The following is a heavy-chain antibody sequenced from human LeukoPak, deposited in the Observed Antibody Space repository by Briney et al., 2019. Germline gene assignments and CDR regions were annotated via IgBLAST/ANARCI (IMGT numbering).Heavy chain of an antibody. CDR2: ISGSGATT. J-gene: IGHJ4*02. D-gene: IGHD1-26*01. CDR3: AKDQSRVGASDPFDY. CDR1: GFTFSSCA. V-gene: IGHV3-23*01. Sequence: GSLRLSCAASGFTFSSCAMTWVRQAPGKGLEWVSSISGSGATTYYADSVKGRFTISRDNSNNTVYLQMNSLRAEDTAVYYCAKDQSRVGASDPFDYWGQGMQVGVSS.